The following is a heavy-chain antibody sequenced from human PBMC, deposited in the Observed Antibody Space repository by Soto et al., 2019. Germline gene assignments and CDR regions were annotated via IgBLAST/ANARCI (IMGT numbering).Heavy chain of an antibody. CDR1: GGSVRSGSYY. CDR3: ARDSSGRHDY. CDR2: IYQSGTT. V-gene: IGHV4-61*01. J-gene: IGHJ4*02. Sequence: SETLSLTCSVSGGSVRSGSYYWTWIRQPPGKGLEWIGYIYQSGTTNYNASLKSRVTISIDTSKNQFFLKLNSVTAADTAVYYCARDSSGRHDYWGQGTPVTSPQ. D-gene: IGHD3-22*01.